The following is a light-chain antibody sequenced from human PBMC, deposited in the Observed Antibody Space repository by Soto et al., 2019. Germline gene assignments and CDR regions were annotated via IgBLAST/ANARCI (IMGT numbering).Light chain of an antibody. V-gene: IGKV1-9*01. Sequence: DIQLTQSPSFLSASVGDRVTITCRASQGINTFLAWYQQKPGKAPKVLIYDASRLHSGVPSRFSGSGSGTEFTLTINSLQPEDFATYYCQHYNSYSEAFGQGTKVELK. CDR1: QGINTF. CDR3: QHYNSYSEA. J-gene: IGKJ1*01. CDR2: DAS.